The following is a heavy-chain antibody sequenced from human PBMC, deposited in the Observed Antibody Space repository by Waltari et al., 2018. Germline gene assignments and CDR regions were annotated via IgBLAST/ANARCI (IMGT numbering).Heavy chain of an antibody. CDR3: ARGATWIFGAFDY. J-gene: IGHJ4*02. CDR1: GFTFSSYA. CDR2: ISYDGSNK. Sequence: QVQLVESGGGVVQPGRSLRLSCAASGFTFSSYAMHWVRQAPGKGLEWVAFISYDGSNKYYADSVKGRFTISRDNSKNTLYLQMNSLRAEDTAVYYCARGATWIFGAFDYWGQGTLVTVSS. D-gene: IGHD3-3*01. V-gene: IGHV3-30-3*01.